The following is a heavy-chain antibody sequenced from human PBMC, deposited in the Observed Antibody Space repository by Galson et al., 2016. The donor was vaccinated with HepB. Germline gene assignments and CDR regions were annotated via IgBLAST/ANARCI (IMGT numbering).Heavy chain of an antibody. Sequence: ETLSLTCAVYGGSFSGYSWSWIRQPPGKGLEWIGDINHGGSTNYNPSLKSRVTISVDTSKIQFSLKVRSVTAADTAVYYCARLNGDYRAYLDYWGQGALVTVSS. CDR1: GGSFSGYS. V-gene: IGHV4-34*01. J-gene: IGHJ4*02. CDR3: ARLNGDYRAYLDY. D-gene: IGHD4-11*01. CDR2: INHGGST.